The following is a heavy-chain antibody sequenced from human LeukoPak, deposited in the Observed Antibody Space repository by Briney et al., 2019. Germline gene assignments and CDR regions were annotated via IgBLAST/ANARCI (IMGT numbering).Heavy chain of an antibody. D-gene: IGHD3-22*01. V-gene: IGHV3-23*01. J-gene: IGHJ3*02. Sequence: PGGSLRLSCAASGFTFSSYAMSWVRQAPGKGLEWVSAISGSGGSTYYADSVKGRFTISRDNSKNTLYLQMNSLRAEDTGVYYCAKRYYDSPWRGAFDIWGQGTMVTVSS. CDR1: GFTFSSYA. CDR3: AKRYYDSPWRGAFDI. CDR2: ISGSGGST.